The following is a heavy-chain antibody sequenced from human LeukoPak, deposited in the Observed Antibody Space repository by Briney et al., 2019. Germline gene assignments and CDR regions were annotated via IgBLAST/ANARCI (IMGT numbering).Heavy chain of an antibody. Sequence: GRSQRLSCAASGFSFSSYAMNWVRQAPGKGLEWVSYISGRGDVIYYADSVKGRFTISRDNAKNSLYLQMNSLRAEDTAVYYCARPYYVAANYYFDYWGQGTLVTVSS. V-gene: IGHV3-48*03. CDR1: GFSFSSYA. D-gene: IGHD1-26*01. CDR3: ARPYYVAANYYFDY. J-gene: IGHJ4*02. CDR2: ISGRGDVI.